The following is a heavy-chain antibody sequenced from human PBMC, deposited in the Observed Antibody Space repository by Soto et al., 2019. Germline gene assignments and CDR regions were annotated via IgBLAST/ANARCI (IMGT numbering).Heavy chain of an antibody. Sequence: AESLKISCQGSGYSFTSHWITWVRQTPGKGLEGRGRIDPSDSYTNYSPSFQGRVTISADRSISTAFLQWSSLEASDTAIYYCARRLSGPKEEYNAYYFYGLDVWGQGTTVTVSS. CDR3: ARRLSGPKEEYNAYYFYGLDV. V-gene: IGHV5-10-1*01. CDR2: IDPSDSYT. CDR1: GYSFTSHW. J-gene: IGHJ6*02. D-gene: IGHD1-1*01.